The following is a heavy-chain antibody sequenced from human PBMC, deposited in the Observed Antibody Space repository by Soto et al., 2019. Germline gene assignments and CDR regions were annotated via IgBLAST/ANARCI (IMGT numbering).Heavy chain of an antibody. CDR3: AKSLSTAVNYGLDV. CDR1: RFTFSDNA. J-gene: IGHJ6*02. Sequence: PGGSLRLCSASSRFTFSDNAMTGVRQDPGKGLEWVSSISDDGDSTYYADSVKGRFAVSRDNSKNTLFLHMNSLGAEDTAVYYCAKSLSTAVNYGLDVWGQGTSVTVSS. D-gene: IGHD2-2*01. CDR2: ISDDGDST. V-gene: IGHV3-23*01.